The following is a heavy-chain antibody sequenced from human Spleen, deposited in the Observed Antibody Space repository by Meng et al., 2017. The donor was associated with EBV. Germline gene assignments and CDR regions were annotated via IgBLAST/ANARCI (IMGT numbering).Heavy chain of an antibody. CDR1: GFIFSDYY. D-gene: IGHD2-2*01. J-gene: IGHJ5*02. CDR2: ISSSGSII. Sequence: VQVVGAGGGLVKPGGSLRLSCAASGFIFSDYYMSWIRQAPGKGLEWVSYISSSGSIIYYADSVKGRFTISRDNSKNSLYLQMNSLRADDTAVYYCARIPAWFDPWGQGTLVTVSS. V-gene: IGHV3-11*01. CDR3: ARIPAWFDP.